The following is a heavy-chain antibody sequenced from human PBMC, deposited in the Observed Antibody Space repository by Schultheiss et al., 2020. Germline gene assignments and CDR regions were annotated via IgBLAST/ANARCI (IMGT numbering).Heavy chain of an antibody. CDR2: IYSGGST. D-gene: IGHD3-9*01. Sequence: GGSLRLSCAASGFTVSSNYMSWVRQAPGKGLEWVSVIYSGGSTYYADSVKCRFTISRDNSKNTLYLQMNSLRAEDTAVYYCARDGDLLTGHQGIDYWGQGILVTVSS. V-gene: IGHV3-53*01. J-gene: IGHJ4*02. CDR3: ARDGDLLTGHQGIDY. CDR1: GFTVSSNY.